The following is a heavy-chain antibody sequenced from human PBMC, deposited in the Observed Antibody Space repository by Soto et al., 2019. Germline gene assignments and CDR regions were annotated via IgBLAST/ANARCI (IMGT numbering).Heavy chain of an antibody. J-gene: IGHJ5*02. CDR2: IWYDGSNK. CDR1: GFTFSSYG. CDR3: ARADYDSSGYYSWFDP. V-gene: IGHV3-33*01. Sequence: QVQLVESGGGVVQPGRSLRLSCTASGFTFSSYGMHWVRQAPGKGLEWVAVIWYDGSNKYYADSVKGRFTISRDNSKNTLYLQMNSLRAEDTAVYYCARADYDSSGYYSWFDPWGQGTLVTVSS. D-gene: IGHD3-22*01.